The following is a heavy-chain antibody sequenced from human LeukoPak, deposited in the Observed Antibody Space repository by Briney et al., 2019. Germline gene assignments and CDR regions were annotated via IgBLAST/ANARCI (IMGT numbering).Heavy chain of an antibody. CDR1: GGSITSGDGC. D-gene: IGHD5-12*01. V-gene: IGHV4-30-4*08. CDR2: ICNTGSP. J-gene: IGHJ4*02. Sequence: SETLSLTCTVSGGSITSGDGCWSWIRQPPGKGLEWIGYICNTGSPYYTPSLKSRLTISVDTSKNQFSLKLSSVTAADTAVYYCARGRGIVATRYFDYWGQGTLVTVSS. CDR3: ARGRGIVATRYFDY.